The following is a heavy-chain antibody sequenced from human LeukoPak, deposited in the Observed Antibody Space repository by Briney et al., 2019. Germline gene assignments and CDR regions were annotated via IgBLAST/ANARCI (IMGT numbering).Heavy chain of an antibody. CDR1: GYTFTSYD. V-gene: IGHV1-8*03. CDR2: MNPNSGNT. J-gene: IGHJ4*02. CDR3: YMSIPEKTLRWFPGFDY. D-gene: IGHD4-23*01. Sequence: ASVKVSCKASGYTFTSYDINWVRQATGQGLEWMGWMNPNSGNTGYAQKFQGRVTITRNTAISTAYMELSSLRSEDTAVYYCYMSIPEKTLRWFPGFDYWGQGTLVTVSS.